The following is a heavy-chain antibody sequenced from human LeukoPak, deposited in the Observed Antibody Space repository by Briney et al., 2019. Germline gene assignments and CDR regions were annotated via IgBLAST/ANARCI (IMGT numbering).Heavy chain of an antibody. CDR2: IYHSGST. Sequence: PSETLSLTCAVSGGSISSSNWWSWVRQPPGKGLEWIGEIYHSGSTNYNPSLKSRVTISVDKSKNQFSLKLSSVTAADTAVYYCARAFYDILSGGWFDPWGQGTLVTVSS. CDR1: GGSISSSNW. D-gene: IGHD3-9*01. J-gene: IGHJ5*02. V-gene: IGHV4-4*02. CDR3: ARAFYDILSGGWFDP.